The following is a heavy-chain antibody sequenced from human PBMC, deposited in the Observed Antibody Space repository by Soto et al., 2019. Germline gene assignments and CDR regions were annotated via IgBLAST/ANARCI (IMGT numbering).Heavy chain of an antibody. Sequence: QVQLVESGGGVVQPGRSLRLSCAASGFTFSHYAMHWVRQAPGKGLEWVALMSYDGSNEYYADSVKGRFTISRDNSKNTLYLQMNSLRAEDTAVSYCAKDGSHNFDYWGQGTLVTVSS. V-gene: IGHV3-30*18. CDR2: MSYDGSNE. J-gene: IGHJ4*02. CDR3: AKDGSHNFDY. D-gene: IGHD1-26*01. CDR1: GFTFSHYA.